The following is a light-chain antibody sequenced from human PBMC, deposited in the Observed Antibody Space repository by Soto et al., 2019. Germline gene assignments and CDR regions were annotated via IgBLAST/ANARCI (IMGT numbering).Light chain of an antibody. V-gene: IGLV2-14*01. Sequence: QSALTQPASVSGSPGQSITISCTGTGSDVGGYKYVSWYQQHPGKAPKLMIYDVSNRPSGVSNRFSGPKSGNTASLTISGLQAEDEADYYCSSYTSSSSYVFGTGTKVTVL. CDR2: DVS. J-gene: IGLJ1*01. CDR3: SSYTSSSSYV. CDR1: GSDVGGYKY.